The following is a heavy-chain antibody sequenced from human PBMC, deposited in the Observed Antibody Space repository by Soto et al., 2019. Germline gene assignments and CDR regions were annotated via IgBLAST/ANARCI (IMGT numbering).Heavy chain of an antibody. J-gene: IGHJ4*02. CDR2: IYWDDDK. V-gene: IGHV2-5*02. Sequence: PPGNVLEWLALIYWDDDKRYRPSLKSRLTITKDTSKNQVVLIMTNMDPVDTATYYCALSTMISGLYFDYWGQGTLVTVSS. CDR3: ALSTMISGLYFDY. D-gene: IGHD3-22*01.